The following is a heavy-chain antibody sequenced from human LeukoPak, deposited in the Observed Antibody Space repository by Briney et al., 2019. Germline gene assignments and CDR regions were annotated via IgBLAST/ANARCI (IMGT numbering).Heavy chain of an antibody. J-gene: IGHJ3*02. CDR3: ATLLYYDHAFDI. V-gene: IGHV3-74*01. D-gene: IGHD3-22*01. CDR1: GFTFSSYW. Sequence: GGSLRLSCAASGFTFSSYWMRWVRQAPGKGLVWVSRINSDGSSTSCADSVKGQFTISRDNAKNTLYMQMNSLRAEDTAVYYCATLLYYDHAFDIWGQGTMVTVSS. CDR2: INSDGSST.